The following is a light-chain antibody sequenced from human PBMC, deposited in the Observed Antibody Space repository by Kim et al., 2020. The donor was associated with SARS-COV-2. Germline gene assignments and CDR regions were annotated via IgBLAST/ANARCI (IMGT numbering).Light chain of an antibody. CDR2: NDY. V-gene: IGLV1-40*01. CDR3: QSYDTGLRGII. Sequence: QSALTQPPSMSGAPGQSVTFSCTGSNSNIGAGYEVHWYQQLPGTAPKLLIYNDYRRPSGVPDRFSGSRSATSASLAITGLQAEDEADYYCQSYDTGLRGIIFGGGTKLTVL. CDR1: NSNIGAGYE. J-gene: IGLJ2*01.